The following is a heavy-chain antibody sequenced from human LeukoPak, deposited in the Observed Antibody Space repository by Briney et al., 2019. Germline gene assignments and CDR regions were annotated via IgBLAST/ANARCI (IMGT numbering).Heavy chain of an antibody. CDR2: IYPTGNT. D-gene: IGHD2-21*01. J-gene: IGHJ6*03. CDR3: ARFIFYGSTGYSPGYYMDV. V-gene: IGHV4-4*07. Sequence: PSETLPLTCGVSGGAIISYYGSWVRQPAGKGPEWIWRIYPTGNTDYNPSLKTRVTMSTDLSKKQSSLRLRSVTAADTAVYYCARFIFYGSTGYSPGYYMDVWGKGTAVTVSS. CDR1: GGAIISYY.